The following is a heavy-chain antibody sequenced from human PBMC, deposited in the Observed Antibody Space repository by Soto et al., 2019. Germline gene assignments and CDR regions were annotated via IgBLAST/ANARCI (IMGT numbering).Heavy chain of an antibody. V-gene: IGHV3-23*01. D-gene: IGHD1-26*01. J-gene: IGHJ4*02. CDR1: GFTFSSYA. CDR3: AKSTRNHGGYSGSYLGFDY. Sequence: HPGGSLRLSCAASGFTFSSYAMSWVRQAPGKGLEWVSAISGSGGSTYYADSVKGRFTISRDNSKNTLYLQMNSLRAEDTAVYYCAKSTRNHGGYSGSYLGFDYWGQGTLVTVSS. CDR2: ISGSGGST.